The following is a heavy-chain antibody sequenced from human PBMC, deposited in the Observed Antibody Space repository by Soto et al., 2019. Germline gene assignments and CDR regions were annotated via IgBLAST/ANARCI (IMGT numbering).Heavy chain of an antibody. CDR3: ARGNSGNYFNGAFHI. D-gene: IGHD1-26*01. V-gene: IGHV6-1*01. Sequence: PSQTLSLTCAISGDSVSSDSAAWNWIRQSPSRGLEWLGRAYYRSRWYVDYAESVKSRITMKTDTSKNQLSLLLNSVTPEDTAVYYCARGNSGNYFNGAFHIWGQGTMVPVSS. CDR2: AYYRSRWYV. J-gene: IGHJ3*02. CDR1: GDSVSSDSAA.